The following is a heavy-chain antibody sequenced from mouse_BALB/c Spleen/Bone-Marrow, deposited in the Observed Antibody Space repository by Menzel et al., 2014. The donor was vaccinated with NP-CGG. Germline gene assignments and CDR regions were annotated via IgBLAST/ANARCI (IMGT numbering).Heavy chain of an antibody. D-gene: IGHD1-1*01. CDR1: GYTFTEYI. J-gene: IGHJ4*01. CDR2: FYPGSGSM. Sequence: VKLQESGAELVKPGASVKLSCKASGYTFTEYIIHWVKQRSGQGLEWIGRFYPGSGSMKDNEKFKDKATLTADKSSSTVYMELSRLTSEDSAVYFCARHEENYDYGSSYDYAMDYWGQGTSVTVSS. V-gene: IGHV1-62-2*01. CDR3: ARHEENYDYGSSYDYAMDY.